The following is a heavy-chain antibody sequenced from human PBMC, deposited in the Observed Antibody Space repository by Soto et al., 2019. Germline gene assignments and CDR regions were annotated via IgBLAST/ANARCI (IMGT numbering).Heavy chain of an antibody. V-gene: IGHV3-23*01. CDR1: GFTFSIYA. J-gene: IGHJ4*02. Sequence: EVQLSESGGGLVQPGESLRRSCAASGFTFSIYAMMWVRQSPGKGQEWVAGMTGSGGDIRYADSVKGRFTISKDNSKNTLYLQMNSLRAEDTAMYYCAKDAVYGDGLWLAANWGQGTLVTVSS. CDR3: AKDAVYGDGLWLAAN. D-gene: IGHD2-21*02. CDR2: MTGSGGDI.